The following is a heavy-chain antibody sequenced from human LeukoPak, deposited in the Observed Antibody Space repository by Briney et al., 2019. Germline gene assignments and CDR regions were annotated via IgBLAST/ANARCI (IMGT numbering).Heavy chain of an antibody. CDR1: GFTFDDYT. J-gene: IGHJ6*02. V-gene: IGHV3-43*01. D-gene: IGHD5-18*01. Sequence: GGSLRLSCAASGFTFDDYTMHWVRQAPGKGLEWVSLISWDGGSTYYADSVKGRFTISRDNSKNSLYLQMNSLRTEDTALYYCAKDMDIAMVLDYYYGMDVWGQGTTVTVSS. CDR3: AKDMDIAMVLDYYYGMDV. CDR2: ISWDGGST.